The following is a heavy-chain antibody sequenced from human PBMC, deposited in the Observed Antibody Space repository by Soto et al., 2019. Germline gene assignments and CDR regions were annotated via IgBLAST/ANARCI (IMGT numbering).Heavy chain of an antibody. CDR2: INHSGST. CDR1: GGSFSGYY. CDR3: DKYCSGGSCYHY. Sequence: PSETLSLTCAVYGGSFSGYYWSWIRQPPGKGLEWIGEINHSGSTNYNPSLKSRVTISVDTSKNQFSLKLSSVTAADTAVYYCDKYCSGGSCYHYWGQQTLVTVS. J-gene: IGHJ4*02. D-gene: IGHD2-15*01. V-gene: IGHV4-34*01.